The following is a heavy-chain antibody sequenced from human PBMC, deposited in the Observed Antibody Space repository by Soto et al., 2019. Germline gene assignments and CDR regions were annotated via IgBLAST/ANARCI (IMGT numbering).Heavy chain of an antibody. V-gene: IGHV1-2*04. CDR1: GYTFTGYY. CDR2: IKPNSGGT. D-gene: IGHD6-13*01. J-gene: IGHJ3*02. CDR3: ARESIAAAGTNAFDI. Sequence: ASVKVSCKASGYTFTGYYMHWVRQAPGQGLEWMGWIKPNSGGTNYAQKKQGWVNMTRDTSISTAYMELSRLRSDDTAVYYCARESIAAAGTNAFDIWGQGTMVTVSS.